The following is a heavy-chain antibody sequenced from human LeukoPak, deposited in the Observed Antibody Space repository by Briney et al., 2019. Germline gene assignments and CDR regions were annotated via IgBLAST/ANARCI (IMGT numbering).Heavy chain of an antibody. Sequence: SETLSLTCAVYGGSFSGYYWSWIRQPPGKGLEWIGEINHSGSTNYNPSLKSRVTISVDTSKNQFSLKLSSVTAADTAVYYCARHIITGTTAFDYWGQGTLVTVSS. CDR2: INHSGST. V-gene: IGHV4-34*01. CDR3: ARHIITGTTAFDY. D-gene: IGHD1-20*01. J-gene: IGHJ4*02. CDR1: GGSFSGYY.